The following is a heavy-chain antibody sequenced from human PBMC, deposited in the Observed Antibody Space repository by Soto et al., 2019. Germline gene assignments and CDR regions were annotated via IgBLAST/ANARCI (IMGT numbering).Heavy chain of an antibody. D-gene: IGHD3-10*01. CDR2: ISYDGSDK. CDR1: GFPFTSYG. Sequence: QVQLVESRGGVVQPGRSLRLSCAASGFPFTSYGMHWVREGPDKGLEWVAIISYDGSDKYYADSVKGRFTISRDNSKNTLYLHMNSLRPEDTALYYCVGGQYYFDYRGQGTLVIVSS. V-gene: IGHV3-30*03. CDR3: VGGQYYFDY. J-gene: IGHJ4*02.